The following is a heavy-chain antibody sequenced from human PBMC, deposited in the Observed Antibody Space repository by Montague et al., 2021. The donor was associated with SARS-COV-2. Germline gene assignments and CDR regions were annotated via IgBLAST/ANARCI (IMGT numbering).Heavy chain of an antibody. CDR1: GDSVSSNRAS. J-gene: IGHJ3*01. CDR2: TYYGSKWFN. D-gene: IGHD1-1*01. Sequence: CAISGDSVSSNRASWNWIRQSPSRGLEWLGRTYYGSKWFNDYSVSVSSRITIDPDTSKNVFSLHLRSVTPEDTAVYFCARTTALAASADGLDVWGPGTLISVSS. CDR3: ARTTALAASADGLDV. V-gene: IGHV6-1*01.